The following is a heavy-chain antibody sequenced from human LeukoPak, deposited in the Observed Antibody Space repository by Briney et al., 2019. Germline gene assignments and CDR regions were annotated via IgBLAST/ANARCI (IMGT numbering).Heavy chain of an antibody. CDR1: GGSITTTNY. V-gene: IGHV4-4*02. CDR3: SRESGPYSPFCH. Sequence: NPSGTLSLTCGVSGGSITTTNYWSWVRQSPGRGLEWIGEISLSGYTGFNPSLRGRVTMSLDESKNHLSLTLTSVTAADTAIYYCSRESGPYSPFCHWGQGILVTVTT. D-gene: IGHD1-26*01. CDR2: ISLSGYT. J-gene: IGHJ4*02.